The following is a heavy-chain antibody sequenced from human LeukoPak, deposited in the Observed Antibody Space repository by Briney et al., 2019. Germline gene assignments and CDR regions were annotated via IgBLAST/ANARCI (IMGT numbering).Heavy chain of an antibody. V-gene: IGHV3-23*01. CDR3: AKVPESTIFGVVRQYNWFDP. CDR1: GFTFSSYA. CDR2: ISGSGGST. Sequence: PGGSLRLSCAASGFTFSSYAMSWVRQAPGKGLEWVSAISGSGGSTYYADSVKGRFTISRDHSKNTLYLQMNSLRAEDTAVYYCAKVPESTIFGVVRQYNWFDPWGQGTLVTVSS. D-gene: IGHD3-3*01. J-gene: IGHJ5*02.